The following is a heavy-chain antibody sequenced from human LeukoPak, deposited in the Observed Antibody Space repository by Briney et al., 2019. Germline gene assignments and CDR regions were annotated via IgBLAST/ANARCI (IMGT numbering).Heavy chain of an antibody. Sequence: GGSLRLSCAASGFTLSSYSMNWVRQAPGKGLEWVSSISSSSSYIYYADSVKGRFTISRDNAKNSLYLQMNSLRAEDTAVYYCARVKWELLQQDAFDIWGQGTMVTVSS. CDR1: GFTLSSYS. V-gene: IGHV3-21*01. D-gene: IGHD1-26*01. CDR3: ARVKWELLQQDAFDI. CDR2: ISSSSSYI. J-gene: IGHJ3*02.